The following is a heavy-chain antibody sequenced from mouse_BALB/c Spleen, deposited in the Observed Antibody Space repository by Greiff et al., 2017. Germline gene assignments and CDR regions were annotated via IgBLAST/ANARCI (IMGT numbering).Heavy chain of an antibody. CDR3: ARYGDGAWFAY. J-gene: IGHJ3*01. CDR1: GYTFTSYV. D-gene: IGHD1-1*01. CDR2: INPYNDGT. V-gene: IGHV1-14*01. Sequence: LQESGPELVKPGASVKMSCKASGYTFTSYVMHWVKQKPGQGLEWIGYINPYNDGTKYNEKFKGKATLTSDKSSSTAYMELSSLTSEDSAVYYCARYGDGAWFAYWGQGTLVTVSA.